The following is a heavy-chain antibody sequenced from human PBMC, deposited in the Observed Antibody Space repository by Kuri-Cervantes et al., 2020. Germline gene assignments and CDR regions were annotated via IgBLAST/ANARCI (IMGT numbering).Heavy chain of an antibody. CDR2: IYYSGST. V-gene: IGHV4-59*08. CDR1: GGSISSYY. J-gene: IGHJ1*01. Sequence: SETLSLTCTVSGGSISSYYWSWIRQPPGKGLEWIGYIYYSGSTYYNPSLKSRVTISVDTSKNQFSLKLSSVTAADTAVYYCARLIRYCSGGSCYITDGYFQHWGQGTLVTVSS. D-gene: IGHD2-15*01. CDR3: ARLIRYCSGGSCYITDGYFQH.